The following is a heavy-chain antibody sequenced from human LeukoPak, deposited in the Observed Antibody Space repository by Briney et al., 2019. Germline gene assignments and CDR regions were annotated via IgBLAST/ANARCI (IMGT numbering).Heavy chain of an antibody. CDR2: IIAVTGIT. J-gene: IGHJ4*02. CDR3: ARDNDHGTFQAENY. D-gene: IGHD1-1*01. CDR1: GYSFSNFG. Sequence: ASVKVSCKASGYSFSNFGISWVRQAPGQGLEWVARIIAVTGITNYAQKFQGRVTVTTDTSTSTAYMELRGLRSDDTAVYYCARDNDHGTFQAENYWGPGTLVTVSS. V-gene: IGHV1-18*01.